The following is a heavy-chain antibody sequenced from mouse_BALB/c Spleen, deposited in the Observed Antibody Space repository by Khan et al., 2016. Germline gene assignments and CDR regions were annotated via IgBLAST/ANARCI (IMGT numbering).Heavy chain of an antibody. CDR1: GYSITSDYA. J-gene: IGHJ4*01. Sequence: EVQLQESGPGLVKPSQSLSLTCTVTGYSITSDYAWNWIRQFPGNKLEWMGYISYSGSTSYNPSLKSRISITRDTSKNQLFLQLNSVTTEDTATYYCARGDYDETYYAMDYLGQRTSVTLSS. CDR2: ISYSGST. V-gene: IGHV3-2*02. CDR3: ARGDYDETYYAMDY. D-gene: IGHD2-4*01.